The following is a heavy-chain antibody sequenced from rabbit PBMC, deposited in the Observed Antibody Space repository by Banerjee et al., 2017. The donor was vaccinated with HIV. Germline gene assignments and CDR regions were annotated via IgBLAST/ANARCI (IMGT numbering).Heavy chain of an antibody. J-gene: IGHJ4*01. Sequence: QEQLVESGGDLVQPGASLTLTCTASGFSFSSSYYMCWVRQAPGKGLEWIACIYTGDGKVYYASWAKGRFTISKTSSTVDLKMTSLTAADTATYFCARGGDAGTTYWNFNLWGPGTLVTVS. CDR2: IYTGDGKV. CDR1: GFSFSSSYY. V-gene: IGHV1S45*01. CDR3: ARGGDAGTTYWNFNL. D-gene: IGHD8-1*01.